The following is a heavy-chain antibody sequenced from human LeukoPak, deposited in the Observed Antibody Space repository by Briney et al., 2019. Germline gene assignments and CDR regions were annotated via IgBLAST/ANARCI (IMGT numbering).Heavy chain of an antibody. CDR2: IYYSGST. V-gene: IGHV4-59*12. CDR3: ARVGARRRLWLRPPIHYGMDV. Sequence: SETLSLTCTVSGGSISSYYWSWIRQPPGKGLEWIGYIYYSGSTNYNPSLKSRVTISVDTSKNQFSLKLSSVTAADTAVYYCARVGARRRLWLRPPIHYGMDVWGQGTTVTVSS. CDR1: GGSISSYY. D-gene: IGHD5-12*01. J-gene: IGHJ6*02.